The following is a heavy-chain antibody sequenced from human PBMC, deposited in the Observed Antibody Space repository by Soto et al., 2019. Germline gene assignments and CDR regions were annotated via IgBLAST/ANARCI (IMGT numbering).Heavy chain of an antibody. J-gene: IGHJ4*02. V-gene: IGHV4-31*03. CDR3: ARGSRDTAFVPPRFVF. CDR1: GGSFNSDGYY. Sequence: QVQLQESGPGLVKPSQTLSLTCTVSGGSFNSDGYYWSWIRQHPEKGLEWIGYIYSSGTTYYNPPLRSRISISMDTPKNPFSLELTSVTAADTAVYFCARGSRDTAFVPPRFVFWGQGTLVTFSS. D-gene: IGHD5-18*01. CDR2: IYSSGTT.